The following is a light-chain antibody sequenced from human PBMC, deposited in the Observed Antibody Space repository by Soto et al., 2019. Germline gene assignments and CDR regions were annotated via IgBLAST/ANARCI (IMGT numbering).Light chain of an antibody. Sequence: EVVLTQSPGTLSLSPGERATLSCRASQSVKTNYLAWYQQKSGQAPRLLIYGASSRATGIPDRFSGSGSGTDFTLTISRLEPEDCAAYFCQQYGSSPITFGQGTRLEIK. V-gene: IGKV3-20*01. CDR3: QQYGSSPIT. CDR1: QSVKTNY. J-gene: IGKJ5*01. CDR2: GAS.